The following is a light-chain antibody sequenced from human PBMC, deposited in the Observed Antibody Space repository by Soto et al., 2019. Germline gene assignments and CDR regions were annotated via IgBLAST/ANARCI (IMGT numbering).Light chain of an antibody. CDR1: SSDVGGYNY. CDR3: CSYAGSYSWV. V-gene: IGLV2-11*01. CDR2: DVS. Sequence: QSVLTQPGSVYGSPEQSVTISCACTSSDVGGYNYVSWYQQHPGKAPKLMIYDVSKRPSGVPDRFSGSKSGNTASLTISGLQAEDEADYYCCSYAGSYSWVFGTGTKVTVL. J-gene: IGLJ1*01.